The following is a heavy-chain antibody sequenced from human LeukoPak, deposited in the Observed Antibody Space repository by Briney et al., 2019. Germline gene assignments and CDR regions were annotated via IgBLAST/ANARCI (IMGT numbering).Heavy chain of an antibody. CDR2: VYYSGST. V-gene: IGHV4-59*12. Sequence: PSETLSLTCTVSGGSISNDYWNWIRQPPGKGLEWIGFVYYSGSTKYNPSLESRVTISVDTSKNQFSLKLSSVTAADTAVYYCARGGSITMVRGVIVLDYWGQGTLVTVSS. J-gene: IGHJ4*02. CDR1: GGSISNDY. D-gene: IGHD3-10*01. CDR3: ARGGSITMVRGVIVLDY.